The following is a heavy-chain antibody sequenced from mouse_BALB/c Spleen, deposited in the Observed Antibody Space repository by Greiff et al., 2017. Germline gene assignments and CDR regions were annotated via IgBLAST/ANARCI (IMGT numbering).Heavy chain of an antibody. CDR1: GFSLTSYG. CDR3: ASYYYGSSFYYYAMDY. D-gene: IGHD1-1*01. CDR2: IWSGGST. Sequence: VKLMESGPGLVQPSQSLSITCTVSGFSLTSYGVHWVRQSPGKGLEWLGVIWSGGSTDYNAAFISRLSISKDNSKSQVFFKMNSLQANDTAIYYCASYYYGSSFYYYAMDYWGQGTSVTVSS. J-gene: IGHJ4*01. V-gene: IGHV2-2*02.